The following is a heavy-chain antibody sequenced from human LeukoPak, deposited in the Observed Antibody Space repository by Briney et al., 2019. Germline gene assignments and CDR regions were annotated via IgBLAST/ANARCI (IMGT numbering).Heavy chain of an antibody. J-gene: IGHJ3*02. CDR3: ARDLEMATIDDAFDI. V-gene: IGHV1-69*05. CDR1: GGTFSSYA. CDR2: IIPIFGTA. D-gene: IGHD5-24*01. Sequence: AASVKVSCKASGGTFSSYAISWVRQAPGQGLEWMGRIIPIFGTANYAQKFQGRVTITTDESTSTAYMELSSLRSEDTAVYYCARDLEMATIDDAFDIWGQGTMVTVSS.